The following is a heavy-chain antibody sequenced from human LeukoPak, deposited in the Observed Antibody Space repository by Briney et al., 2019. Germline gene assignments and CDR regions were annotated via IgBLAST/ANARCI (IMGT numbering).Heavy chain of an antibody. J-gene: IGHJ4*02. V-gene: IGHV3-48*01. CDR1: GFTFSSYS. D-gene: IGHD2-2*01. CDR3: ARVGDCSSTSCYLFDY. Sequence: GGSLRLSCAASGFTFSSYSMNWVRQAPGKGLEWVSYISSSSSTIYYADSVKGRFTISRDNAKNSLYLQMNSLRAEDTAVYYCARVGDCSSTSCYLFDYWGQGTLVTVSS. CDR2: ISSSSSTI.